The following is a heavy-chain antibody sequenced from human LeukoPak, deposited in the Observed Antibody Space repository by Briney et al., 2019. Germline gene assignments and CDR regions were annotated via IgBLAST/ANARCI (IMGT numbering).Heavy chain of an antibody. CDR1: GLTLNTFW. CDR2: INQGGSEK. D-gene: IGHD2-2*03. Sequence: GGSLRLSCTATGLTLNTFWMTWVRQAPGKGLEWVANINQGGSEKNYVASVKGRFTISGDNAKKSLYLQMDSLRAEDTAVYYCGRGPGYRSDSWGQGTLVTVSS. CDR3: GRGPGYRSDS. V-gene: IGHV3-7*05. J-gene: IGHJ4*02.